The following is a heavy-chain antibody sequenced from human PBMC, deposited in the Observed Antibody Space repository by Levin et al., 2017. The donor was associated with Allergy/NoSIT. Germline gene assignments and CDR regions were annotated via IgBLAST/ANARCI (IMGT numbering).Heavy chain of an antibody. V-gene: IGHV1-69*13. CDR1: GGTFSSYA. CDR2: IIPIFGTA. CDR3: ARDRLRGTYYFDY. D-gene: IGHD2-21*01. Sequence: GASVKVSCKASGGTFSSYAISWVRQAPGQGLEWMGGIIPIFGTANYAQKFQGRVTITADESTSTAYMELSSLRSEDTAVYYCARDRLRGTYYFDYWGQGTLVTVSS. J-gene: IGHJ4*02.